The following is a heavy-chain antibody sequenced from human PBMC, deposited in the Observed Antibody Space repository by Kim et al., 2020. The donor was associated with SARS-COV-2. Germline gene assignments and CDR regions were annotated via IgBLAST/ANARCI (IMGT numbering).Heavy chain of an antibody. D-gene: IGHD3-22*01. CDR2: INGGNGYT. CDR3: ARDHRNNSGYYSFDY. CDR1: GYTFYTYA. V-gene: IGHV1-3*01. Sequence: ASVKVFCKASGYTFYTYAMHWVRQAPGQRLEWMGWINGGNGYTEYSQKFQGRVTITRDTSAQTAYMELRSLRSEDTALYYCARDHRNNSGYYSFDYWGRGTLVTVSS. J-gene: IGHJ4*02.